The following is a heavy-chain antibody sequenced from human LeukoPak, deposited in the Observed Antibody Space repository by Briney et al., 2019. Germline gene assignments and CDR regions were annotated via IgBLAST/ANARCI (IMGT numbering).Heavy chain of an antibody. D-gene: IGHD3/OR15-3a*01. V-gene: IGHV1-46*01. CDR1: GYTFTSYY. CDR2: INPSGGST. J-gene: IGHJ4*02. Sequence: ASVKVSCKASGYTFTSYYMHWVRQAPGQGLEWMGIINPSGGSTSYAQKFQGRVTMTRDTSTSTVYMELSSLRSEDTAVYYCASERTGNLGFDYWGQGTLVTVSS. CDR3: ASERTGNLGFDY.